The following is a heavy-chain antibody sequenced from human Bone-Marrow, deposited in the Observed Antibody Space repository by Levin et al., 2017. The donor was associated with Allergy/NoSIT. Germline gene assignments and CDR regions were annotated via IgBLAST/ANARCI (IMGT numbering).Heavy chain of an antibody. CDR1: GFTFSTYG. J-gene: IGHJ3*02. Sequence: PGGSLRLSCAASGFTFSTYGFFWVRQAPGKGLEWVALIWYDGSSQDYADSVKGRFTISRDNSKNMLFLQMDTLRVDDTAVYYCVRDRWVGGSKTFDIWGQGTMVTVSS. V-gene: IGHV3-33*01. CDR3: VRDRWVGGSKTFDI. CDR2: IWYDGSSQ. D-gene: IGHD3-10*01.